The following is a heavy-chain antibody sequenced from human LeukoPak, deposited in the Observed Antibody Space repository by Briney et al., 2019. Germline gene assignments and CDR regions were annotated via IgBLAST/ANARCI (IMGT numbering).Heavy chain of an antibody. Sequence: SETLSLTCAVYGGSFSGYYWSWIRQPPGKGLEWIGSIYHSGSTYYNPSLKSRVTISVDTSKNQFSLKLSSVTAADTAVYYCARNYYGSGSYWGQGTLVTVSS. J-gene: IGHJ4*02. D-gene: IGHD3-10*01. CDR1: GGSFSGYY. CDR3: ARNYYGSGSY. CDR2: IYHSGST. V-gene: IGHV4-34*01.